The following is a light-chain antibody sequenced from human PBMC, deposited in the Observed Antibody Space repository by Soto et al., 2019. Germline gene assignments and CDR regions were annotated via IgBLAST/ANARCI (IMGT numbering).Light chain of an antibody. CDR3: QSYDSSLSGYV. CDR2: GNN. J-gene: IGLJ1*01. Sequence: QSLLSQPPSVSWAPGQRVTISGTGSSANIGAAYNVDWYQQLPGTAPKLLIYGNNNRPSGVPARFSGSKSGTSASLAIAGLQAEDEGDYYCQSYDSSLSGYVFGTGTKVTVL. CDR1: SANIGAAYN. V-gene: IGLV1-40*01.